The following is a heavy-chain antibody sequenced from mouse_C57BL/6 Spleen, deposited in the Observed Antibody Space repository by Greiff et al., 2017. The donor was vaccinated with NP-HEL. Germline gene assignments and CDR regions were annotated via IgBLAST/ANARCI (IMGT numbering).Heavy chain of an antibody. CDR3: ASDYYGSSLGAMDY. CDR1: GFTFSDYG. Sequence: EVKLVESGGGLVKPGGSLKLSCAASGFTFSDYGMHWVRQAPEKGLEWVAYISSGSSTIYYADTVKGRFTISRDNAKNTLFLQMTSLRSEDTAMYYCASDYYGSSLGAMDYWGQGTSVTVSS. V-gene: IGHV5-17*01. D-gene: IGHD1-1*01. J-gene: IGHJ4*01. CDR2: ISSGSSTI.